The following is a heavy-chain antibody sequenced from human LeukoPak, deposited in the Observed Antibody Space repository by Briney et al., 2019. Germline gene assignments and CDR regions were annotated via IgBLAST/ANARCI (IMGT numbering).Heavy chain of an antibody. CDR3: AREKGYSYGELDY. CDR1: GGSISSSSYY. J-gene: IGHJ4*02. D-gene: IGHD5-18*01. V-gene: IGHV4-39*07. CDR2: IYYSGST. Sequence: KSSETLSLTCTVSGGSISSSSYYWGWIRQPPGKGLEWIGSIYYSGSTYYNPSLKSRVTISVDTSKNQFSLKLSSVTAADTAVYYCAREKGYSYGELDYWGQGTLVTVSS.